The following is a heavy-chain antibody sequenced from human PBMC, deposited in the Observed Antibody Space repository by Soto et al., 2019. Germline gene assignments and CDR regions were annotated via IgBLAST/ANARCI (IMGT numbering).Heavy chain of an antibody. CDR2: LIPIFGTA. V-gene: IGHV1-69*01. CDR1: GGTCSSYA. D-gene: IGHD6-19*01. J-gene: IGHJ4*02. Sequence: QLQLVQSGAAVKKPGSSVKVSCKASGGTCSSYAISWVRQSPGQVREWMGGLIPIFGTANYAQKFQGRVTITADESTSTAYMELISLRSEDTAVYCCARRNLAVAGYYFDYWGQGTLVTVSS. CDR3: ARRNLAVAGYYFDY.